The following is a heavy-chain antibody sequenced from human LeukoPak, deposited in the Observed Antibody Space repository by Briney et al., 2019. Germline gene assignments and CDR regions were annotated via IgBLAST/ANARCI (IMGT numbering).Heavy chain of an antibody. CDR2: IYYSGST. J-gene: IGHJ3*02. D-gene: IGHD3-10*01. CDR3: ARHLTGSAGPPTGAFDI. Sequence: SETLSLTCTVSGGSISSYYWSWIRQPPGKGLEWIGYIYYSGSTNYNPSLKSRVTISVDTSKNQFSLKLSSVTASDTAVYYCARHLTGSAGPPTGAFDIWGQGTMVTVSS. V-gene: IGHV4-59*08. CDR1: GGSISSYY.